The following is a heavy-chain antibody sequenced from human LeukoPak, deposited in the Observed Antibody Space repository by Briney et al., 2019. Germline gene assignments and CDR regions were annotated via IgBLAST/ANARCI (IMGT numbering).Heavy chain of an antibody. Sequence: TSVKVSCKASGFTVTSSAMYWVRQARGQRLEWIGWIVVGSGNTNYAQKFQERVTITRDMSTSTAYMELSSLRSEDTAVYYCAAGLVVLDAFDIWGQGTMVTVSS. D-gene: IGHD2-15*01. CDR1: GFTVTSSA. CDR3: AAGLVVLDAFDI. CDR2: IVVGSGNT. J-gene: IGHJ3*02. V-gene: IGHV1-58*02.